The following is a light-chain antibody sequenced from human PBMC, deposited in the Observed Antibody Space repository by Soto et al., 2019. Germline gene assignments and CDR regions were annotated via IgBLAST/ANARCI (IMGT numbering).Light chain of an antibody. CDR2: VAS. J-gene: IGKJ2*01. CDR1: QSVTSNY. V-gene: IGKV3-20*01. CDR3: QQYGNSPRYT. Sequence: EIVLTQSPGTLSVSPGERATLSCRASQSVTSNYLAWYQQKPGQAPRLLMYVASSRATGIPDRFSGSGSGTDFTLTISRLEPEDFAVYYCQQYGNSPRYTFGQGTKLEIK.